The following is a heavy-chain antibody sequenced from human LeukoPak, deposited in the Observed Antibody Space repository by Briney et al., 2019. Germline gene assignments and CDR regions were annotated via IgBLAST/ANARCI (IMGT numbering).Heavy chain of an antibody. CDR1: GFTFSSYA. D-gene: IGHD3-10*01. V-gene: IGHV3-30*04. J-gene: IGHJ4*02. Sequence: GGSLRLSCAASGFTFSSYAMHWVRQAPGKGLEWVAVISYDGSNKYYADSVKGRFTISRDNSKNTLYLQMNSLRAEDTAVYYCATLIKKTPVQFDYWGRGTLVTVSS. CDR2: ISYDGSNK. CDR3: ATLIKKTPVQFDY.